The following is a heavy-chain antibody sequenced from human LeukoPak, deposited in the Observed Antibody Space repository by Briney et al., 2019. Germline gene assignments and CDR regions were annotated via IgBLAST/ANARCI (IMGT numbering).Heavy chain of an antibody. CDR3: ARIGHEDYYFDY. Sequence: PSETLSLTCTVSGGSISSYCWSWIRQPPGKGLEWIGYIYYSGSTNYNPSLKSRVTISVDTSKNQFSLKLSSVTAADTAVYYCARIGHEDYYFDYWGQGTLVTVSS. CDR2: IYYSGST. J-gene: IGHJ4*02. CDR1: GGSISSYC. V-gene: IGHV4-59*01.